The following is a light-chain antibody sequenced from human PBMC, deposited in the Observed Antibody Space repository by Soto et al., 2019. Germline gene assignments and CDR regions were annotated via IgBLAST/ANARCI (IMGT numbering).Light chain of an antibody. CDR1: QSVTTN. J-gene: IGKJ4*01. Sequence: EVVMTQSPATLSVSPGERVTFSSRASQSVTTNLAWYQHKPGQSPRLLISGASTGASGIPPRFSGSGSGTEFTLTIDRLQSADFAVYYCQQYDRWPVTFGGGTKVEIK. CDR3: QQYDRWPVT. V-gene: IGKV3-15*01. CDR2: GAS.